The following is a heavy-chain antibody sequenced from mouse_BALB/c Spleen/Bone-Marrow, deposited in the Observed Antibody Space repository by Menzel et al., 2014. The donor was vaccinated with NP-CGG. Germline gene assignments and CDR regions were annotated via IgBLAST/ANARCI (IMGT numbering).Heavy chain of an antibody. D-gene: IGHD2-4*01. CDR3: ARGGGYDYGSWFAY. CDR1: GFTFSNYA. Sequence: EVHLVESGGGLVKPGGSLKLSCAASGFTFSNYAMSWVRQTPEKRLEWVASISSGGSTYYPDSVKGRFTISRDNARNILYLQMSSLRSEDTAMYYCARGGGYDYGSWFAYWGQGTLVTVSA. J-gene: IGHJ3*01. CDR2: ISSGGST. V-gene: IGHV5-6-5*01.